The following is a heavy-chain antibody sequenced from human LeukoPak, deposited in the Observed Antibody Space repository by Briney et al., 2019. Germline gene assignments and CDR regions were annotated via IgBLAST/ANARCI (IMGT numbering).Heavy chain of an antibody. V-gene: IGHV4-59*12. CDR2: IYYSGST. D-gene: IGHD1-1*01. J-gene: IGHJ5*02. Sequence: SETLSLTCTVSGGSISSYYWSWIRQPPGKGLEWIGYIYYSGSTYYNPSLKSRVTISVDTSKNQFSLKLSSVTAADTAVYYCARHRGTNWFDPWGQGTLVTVSS. CDR1: GGSISSYY. CDR3: ARHRGTNWFDP.